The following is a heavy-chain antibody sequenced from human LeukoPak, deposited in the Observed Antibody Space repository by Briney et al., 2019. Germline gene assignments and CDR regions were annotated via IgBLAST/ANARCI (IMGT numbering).Heavy chain of an antibody. CDR1: GFTFSGHA. Sequence: GASVKVSCKASGFTFSGHAIHWVRQVPGQRLEWMGYINAGNDHTTYSQRFQDRVTIARDTPATTAYMDLTSLTSEDTAVYYCARGTGPGGYLIDYWGQGTLVTVSS. CDR3: ARGTGPGGYLIDY. V-gene: IGHV1-3*01. CDR2: INAGNDHT. D-gene: IGHD3-10*01. J-gene: IGHJ4*02.